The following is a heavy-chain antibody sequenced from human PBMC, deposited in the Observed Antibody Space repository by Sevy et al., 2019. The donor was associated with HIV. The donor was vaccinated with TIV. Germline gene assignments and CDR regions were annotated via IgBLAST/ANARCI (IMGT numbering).Heavy chain of an antibody. J-gene: IGHJ6*02. V-gene: IGHV3-30-3*01. CDR3: ARGNSPSVTTAPLYYYYGLDV. D-gene: IGHD4-17*01. CDR1: GFIFRNYA. CDR2: ISFDGTNQ. Sequence: GGSLRLSCAASGFIFRNYAVHWVRQAPGKGLEWLAIISFDGTNQYYADSVKGRFTVSRDNAKNTLYLQMNSLRTEDTAIYYCARGNSPSVTTAPLYYYYGLDVWGQGTTVTVSS.